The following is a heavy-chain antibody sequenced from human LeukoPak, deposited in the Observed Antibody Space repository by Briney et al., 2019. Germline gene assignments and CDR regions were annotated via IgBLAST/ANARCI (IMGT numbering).Heavy chain of an antibody. J-gene: IGHJ3*02. CDR3: AGRLWFGSKGDAFDI. V-gene: IGHV5-51*01. CDR1: GYSFTSYW. Sequence: GESLKISCKGSGYSFTSYWIGWVRQMPGKGLEWMGIIYPGDSDTRYSPSFQGQVTISADKSISTAYLQWSSLKASDTAMYYCAGRLWFGSKGDAFDIWGQGTMVTVSS. CDR2: IYPGDSDT. D-gene: IGHD3-10*01.